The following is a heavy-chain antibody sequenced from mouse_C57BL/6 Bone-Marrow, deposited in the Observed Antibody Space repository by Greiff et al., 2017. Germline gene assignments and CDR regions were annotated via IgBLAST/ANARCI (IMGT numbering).Heavy chain of an antibody. Sequence: QVQLQQSGAELVRPGASVKMSCKASGYTFTSYNMHWVKQTPRQGLEWIGAIYPGNGDTSYNQKFKGKATLTVDKSSSTAYMQLSSLTSEDSAVYYCTPIYYYGSSYDYWGQGTTLTVSS. CDR3: TPIYYYGSSYDY. J-gene: IGHJ2*01. CDR1: GYTFTSYN. D-gene: IGHD1-1*01. CDR2: IYPGNGDT. V-gene: IGHV1-12*01.